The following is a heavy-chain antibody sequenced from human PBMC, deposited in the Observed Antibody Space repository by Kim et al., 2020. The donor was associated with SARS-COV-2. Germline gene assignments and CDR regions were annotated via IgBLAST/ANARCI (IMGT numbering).Heavy chain of an antibody. CDR2: INPSGGST. Sequence: ASVKVSCKASGYTFTSYYMHWVRQAPGQGLEWMGIINPSGGSTSYAQKFQGRVTMTRDTSTSTVYMELSSLRSEDTAVYYCARDSPTSTLGVHYYFDYWGQGTLVTVSS. CDR3: ARDSPTSTLGVHYYFDY. D-gene: IGHD3-10*01. J-gene: IGHJ4*02. V-gene: IGHV1-46*01. CDR1: GYTFTSYY.